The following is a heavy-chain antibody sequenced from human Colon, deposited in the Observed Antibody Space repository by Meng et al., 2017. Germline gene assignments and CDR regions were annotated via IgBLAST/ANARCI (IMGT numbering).Heavy chain of an antibody. Sequence: QFVQAGAEVKRPGASVKISCEALGDTFTNYYVHWVRQAPGQRLEWMGLSNPTGGRTNYAQKFRGRVTMTRDTSTNTVHMELSSLASEDTALYYCVREFTGGYFDYWGQGTLVTVSS. CDR3: VREFTGGYFDY. J-gene: IGHJ4*02. CDR2: SNPTGGRT. CDR1: GDTFTNYY. D-gene: IGHD3-16*01. V-gene: IGHV1-46*01.